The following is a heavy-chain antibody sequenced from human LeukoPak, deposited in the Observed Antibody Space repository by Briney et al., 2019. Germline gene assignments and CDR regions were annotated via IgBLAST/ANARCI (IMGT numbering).Heavy chain of an antibody. J-gene: IGHJ4*02. CDR3: VVSPNQDFYDY. V-gene: IGHV4-4*09. CDR2: ISGSGST. CDR1: GVSMNSYY. Sequence: SGTLSLTCSVSGVSMNSYYLNWIRQPPGKGLEWIGFISGSGSTNYNPSLMSRVTMSLETSKRQFSLKLRSVTAADTAVYYCVVSPNQDFYDYWGQGTLVTVSS.